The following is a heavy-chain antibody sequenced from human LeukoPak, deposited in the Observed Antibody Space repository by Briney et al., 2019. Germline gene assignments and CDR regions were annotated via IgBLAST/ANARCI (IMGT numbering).Heavy chain of an antibody. CDR2: ITGSGDTT. V-gene: IGHV3-23*01. Sequence: GASLRLSCAASGFIFRNYAMSWVRQAPGKGLEWVSAITGSGDTTYYADSVKGRFTISRDNSKNTLYVEMNTLRAEDTAVYYCAKWGDYDILTGYYASDFWGQGTLVTVSS. CDR1: GFIFRNYA. J-gene: IGHJ4*02. D-gene: IGHD3-9*01. CDR3: AKWGDYDILTGYYASDF.